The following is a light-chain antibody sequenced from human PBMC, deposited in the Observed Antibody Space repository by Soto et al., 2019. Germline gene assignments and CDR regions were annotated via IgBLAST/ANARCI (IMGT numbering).Light chain of an antibody. CDR3: QQYNSWPWT. V-gene: IGKV3-15*01. CDR1: QSVSSN. Sequence: EIVMTQSPATLSVSPGERATLSCRASQSVSSNLAWYQQKPGQAPRLLIYGASTRATGIPDRLSGSGSGTEFTLTISILQSEDSAVYYCQQYNSWPWTFGQGTKVEIK. CDR2: GAS. J-gene: IGKJ1*01.